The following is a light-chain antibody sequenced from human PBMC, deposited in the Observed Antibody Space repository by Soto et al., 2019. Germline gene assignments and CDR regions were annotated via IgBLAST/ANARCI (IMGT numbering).Light chain of an antibody. CDR1: QDINNY. J-gene: IGKJ1*01. CDR2: ATF. Sequence: DIQMTQSPSSLSASVGDRVTITCRASQDINNYLAWFQQKPGKVPKLLIYATFTLQSGAPSRFSGSGSGTDFTLTISSLQPEDFATYYCQNYGPAPWTFGQGTRVEVK. CDR3: QNYGPAPWT. V-gene: IGKV1-27*01.